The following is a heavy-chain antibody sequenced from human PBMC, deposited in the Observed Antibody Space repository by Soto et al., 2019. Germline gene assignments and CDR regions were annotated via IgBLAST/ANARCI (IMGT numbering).Heavy chain of an antibody. CDR2: IKQDGSEK. Sequence: PGGSLRLSCAASGFTFSSYWMSWVRQAPGKGLEWVANIKQDGSEKYYVDSVKGRFTISRDNAKNSLYLQMNSLRAEDTAVYYCARSGVVMTNWFDPWGQGTLVTVSS. V-gene: IGHV3-7*05. J-gene: IGHJ5*02. CDR3: ARSGVVMTNWFDP. D-gene: IGHD3-3*01. CDR1: GFTFSSYW.